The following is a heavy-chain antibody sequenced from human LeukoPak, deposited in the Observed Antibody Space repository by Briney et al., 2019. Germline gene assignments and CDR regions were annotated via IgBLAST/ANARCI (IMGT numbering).Heavy chain of an antibody. CDR3: ARDRSSGWTRSFDY. CDR1: GGSFSGYY. CDR2: INHSGST. D-gene: IGHD6-19*01. J-gene: IGHJ4*02. V-gene: IGHV4-34*01. Sequence: YPSETLSLTCAVYGGSFSGYYWSWIRQPPGKGLEWIGEINHSGSTNYNPSLKSRVTISVDTSKNQFSLKLSSVTAADTAVYYCARDRSSGWTRSFDYWGQGTLVTVSS.